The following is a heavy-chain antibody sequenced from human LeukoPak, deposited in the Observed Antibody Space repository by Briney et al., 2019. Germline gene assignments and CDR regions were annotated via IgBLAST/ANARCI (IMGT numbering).Heavy chain of an antibody. Sequence: GGSLRLSCAASGFTFSSYAMSWVRQAPGKGLEWVSAISGSGGSTYYADSVKGRFTISRDNSKNTLYPQMNSLRAEDTAVYYCAKDTVATTYYYYYGMDVWGQGTTVTVSS. D-gene: IGHD5-12*01. V-gene: IGHV3-23*01. CDR3: AKDTVATTYYYYYGMDV. J-gene: IGHJ6*02. CDR2: ISGSGGST. CDR1: GFTFSSYA.